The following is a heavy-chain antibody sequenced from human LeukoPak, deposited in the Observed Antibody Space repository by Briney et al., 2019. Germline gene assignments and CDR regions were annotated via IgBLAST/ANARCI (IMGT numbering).Heavy chain of an antibody. D-gene: IGHD3-9*01. J-gene: IGHJ4*02. Sequence: GGSLRLSCAASGFTFSTYGMHWVRQAPGKGLEWVAVIWYDGSNKYYADSVKGRFTISRDNSKNTLYLQMNSLRAEDTAVYYCAKQYDFLTGPTLGFDFWGQGTLVTVSS. CDR1: GFTFSTYG. CDR2: IWYDGSNK. CDR3: AKQYDFLTGPTLGFDF. V-gene: IGHV3-33*06.